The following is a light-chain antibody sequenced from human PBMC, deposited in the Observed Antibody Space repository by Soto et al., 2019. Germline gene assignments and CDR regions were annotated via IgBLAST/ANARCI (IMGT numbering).Light chain of an antibody. Sequence: EIVLTQSPGTLSLSPGERATLSCRASQSVSSSYLAWYQQKPGQAPRLLIYGASSRATGIPDRFSGSVSGTDFTLTISRLDSEDFAVYYCQQYGGSFTFGPGTRVDVK. CDR1: QSVSSSY. J-gene: IGKJ3*01. V-gene: IGKV3-20*01. CDR2: GAS. CDR3: QQYGGSFT.